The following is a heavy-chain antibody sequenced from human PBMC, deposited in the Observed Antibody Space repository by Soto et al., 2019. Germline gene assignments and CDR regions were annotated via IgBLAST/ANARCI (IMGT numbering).Heavy chain of an antibody. Sequence: SETLSLTCTVSGGSISSYYWSWIRQPPGKGLEWIGYIYYSGSTNYNPSLKSRVTISVDTSKNQFSLKLSSVTAADTAVYYCARARFIVLVPAAMAVTYDYYGMDVWGQGTTVTVSS. V-gene: IGHV4-59*08. CDR1: GGSISSYY. D-gene: IGHD2-2*01. J-gene: IGHJ6*02. CDR3: ARARFIVLVPAAMAVTYDYYGMDV. CDR2: IYYSGST.